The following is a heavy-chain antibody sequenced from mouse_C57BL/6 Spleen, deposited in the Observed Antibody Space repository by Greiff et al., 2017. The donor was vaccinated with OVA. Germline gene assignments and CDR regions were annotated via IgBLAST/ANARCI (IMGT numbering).Heavy chain of an antibody. CDR1: GYTFTDYY. CDR3: AREDYYYGSSYSY. D-gene: IGHD1-1*01. CDR2: INPNNGGT. V-gene: IGHV1-26*01. Sequence: EVQLQQSGPELVKPGASVKISCKASGYTFTDYYMNWVKQSHGKSLEWIGDINPNNGGTSYNQKFKGKATLTVDKSSSTAYMELRSLTSEDSAVYYCAREDYYYGSSYSYWGQGTTLTVSS. J-gene: IGHJ2*01.